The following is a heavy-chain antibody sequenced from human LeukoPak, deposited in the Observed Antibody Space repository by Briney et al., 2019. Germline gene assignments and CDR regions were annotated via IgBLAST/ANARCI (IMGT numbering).Heavy chain of an antibody. CDR3: ARVGSYFDY. J-gene: IGHJ4*02. V-gene: IGHV3-21*01. CDR2: ISSSSSYI. Sequence: PGGSLRLSCAASGFTFTEYNMNWVRQAPGKGLEWVSSISSSSSYIYYADSVKGRFTTSTDNAKNSLYLQMNSLRAEDTAIYYCARVGSYFDYWGQGTLVTVSS. D-gene: IGHD3-10*01. CDR1: GFTFTEYN.